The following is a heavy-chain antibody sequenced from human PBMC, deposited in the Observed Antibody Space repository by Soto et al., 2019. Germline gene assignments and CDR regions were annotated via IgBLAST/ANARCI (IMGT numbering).Heavy chain of an antibody. CDR2: IYHSGST. V-gene: IGHV4-38-2*01. J-gene: IGHJ4*02. CDR1: GYSISSGYY. D-gene: IGHD1-26*01. Sequence: TSETLSLTCAVSGYSISSGYYWGWIRQPPGKGLEWIGSIYHSGSTYYNPSLKSRVTISVDTSKNQFSLKLSSVTAADTAVYYCARGLIIVGAIDYWGQGTLVTVSS. CDR3: ARGLIIVGAIDY.